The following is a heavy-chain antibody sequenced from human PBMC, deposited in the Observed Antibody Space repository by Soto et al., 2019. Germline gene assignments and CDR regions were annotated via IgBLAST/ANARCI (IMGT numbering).Heavy chain of an antibody. V-gene: IGHV1-69*01. Sequence: QVQLVQSGAEVKKPGSSVKVSCKASGGTFSSYAISWVRQAPGQGLEWMGGIIPSFGTANYAQKFQGRVTITADESTSTAYLELSSLRSEDTAVYYCARDVLASGWYYFDYWGQGTLVTVSS. CDR3: ARDVLASGWYYFDY. CDR2: IIPSFGTA. D-gene: IGHD6-19*01. CDR1: GGTFSSYA. J-gene: IGHJ4*02.